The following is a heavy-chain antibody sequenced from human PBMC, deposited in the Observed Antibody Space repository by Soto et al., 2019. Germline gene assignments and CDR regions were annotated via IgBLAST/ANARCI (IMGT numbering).Heavy chain of an antibody. J-gene: IGHJ4*02. CDR2: IYYSGST. CDR3: ARREDGYGDYYFDY. V-gene: IGHV4-31*03. D-gene: IGHD4-17*01. CDR1: GGSISSGGYY. Sequence: QVQLQESGPGLVKPSQTLSLTCTVSGGSISSGGYYWSWIRQHPGKGLEWIGYIYYSGSTYYNPSLKSRVTISVDTSKNQFSLKLSSVTAADMAVYYCARREDGYGDYYFDYWGQGTLVTVSS.